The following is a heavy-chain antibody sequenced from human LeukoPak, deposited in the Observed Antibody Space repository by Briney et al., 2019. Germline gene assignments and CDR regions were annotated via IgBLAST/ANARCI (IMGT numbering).Heavy chain of an antibody. CDR2: IKQDGSEK. CDR3: TRQGFVQAFYCGGDCYNNWYFDL. V-gene: IGHV3-7*01. CDR1: GFTFSSYW. J-gene: IGHJ2*01. Sequence: GGSLRLSCAASGFTFSSYWMSWVRQAPGKGLEWVANIKQDGSEKYYVDSVKGRFTISRDNAKNSLYLQMNSLRAEDTAVYYCTRQGFVQAFYCGGDCYNNWYFDLWGRGTLVTVSS. D-gene: IGHD2-21*02.